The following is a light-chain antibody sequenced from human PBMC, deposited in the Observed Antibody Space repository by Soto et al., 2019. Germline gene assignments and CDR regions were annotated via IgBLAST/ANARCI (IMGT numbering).Light chain of an antibody. CDR3: CSHAVGSTYV. CDR2: EAY. Sequence: QSVLTQPASVSGSPGQSITISCTGTSTDVGSHKLVSWYQQYPGNAPKLIIFEAYKRPSGVSNRFSGSKSGSTASLTISGLPAEDEADYYCCSHAVGSTYVFGTGTKVTVL. J-gene: IGLJ1*01. V-gene: IGLV2-23*01. CDR1: STDVGSHKL.